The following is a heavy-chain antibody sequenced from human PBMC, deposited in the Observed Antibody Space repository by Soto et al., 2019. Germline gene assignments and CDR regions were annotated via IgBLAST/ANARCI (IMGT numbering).Heavy chain of an antibody. CDR2: MNPGSGDT. V-gene: IGHV1-8*01. D-gene: IGHD3-16*01. J-gene: IGHJ5*02. Sequence: GASVKVSCKASGYIFTNNDVSGVRQATGQGLEWMGWMNPGSGDTGYAQKFQGRVTMTRDISIATAYMELSSLRSDDTAIYYCARMATFGSLNWFDPWGQGTLVTVSS. CDR3: ARMATFGSLNWFDP. CDR1: GYIFTNND.